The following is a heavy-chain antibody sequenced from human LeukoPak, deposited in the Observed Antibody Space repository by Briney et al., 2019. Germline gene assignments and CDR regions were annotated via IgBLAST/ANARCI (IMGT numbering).Heavy chain of an antibody. V-gene: IGHV4-31*03. J-gene: IGHJ4*02. CDR3: ARVRGQLLLFDY. CDR1: GGSISSGGYS. Sequence: SETLSLTCTVSGGSISSGGYSWSWIRQHPGKGLEWIGYIYYSGSTYYNPSLKSRVTISVDTSKNQFSLKLSSVTVADTAVYYCARVRGQLLLFDYWGQGTLVTVSS. CDR2: IYYSGST. D-gene: IGHD2-15*01.